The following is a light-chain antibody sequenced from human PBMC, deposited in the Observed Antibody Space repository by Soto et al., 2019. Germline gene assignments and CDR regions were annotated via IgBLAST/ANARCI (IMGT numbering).Light chain of an antibody. V-gene: IGKV3-15*01. CDR2: SAS. CDR3: LQYNNWWT. Sequence: EIVMTQSPATLSVSPGERATLSCRARQSVSSNLAWYQQKPGQAPRLLIYSASTRATGIPARFSGSGSGTEFTLTISSLQSEDFAIYYCLQYNNWWTFGQGTKVDIK. J-gene: IGKJ1*01. CDR1: QSVSSN.